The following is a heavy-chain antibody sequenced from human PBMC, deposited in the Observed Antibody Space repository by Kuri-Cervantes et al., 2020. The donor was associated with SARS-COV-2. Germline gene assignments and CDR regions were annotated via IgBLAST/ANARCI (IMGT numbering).Heavy chain of an antibody. Sequence: SETLSLTCTVSGGSISSYYWSWIRQPPGKGLEWIGYIYYTGSTNYNPSLKSRVTISVDTSKKQFSLKLSSVTAADTAVYYCATGSLTAMANLQGYPYYYGMDVWGQGTTVTVSS. CDR1: GGSISSYY. CDR3: ATGSLTAMANLQGYPYYYGMDV. V-gene: IGHV4-59*12. D-gene: IGHD5-18*01. J-gene: IGHJ6*02. CDR2: IYYTGST.